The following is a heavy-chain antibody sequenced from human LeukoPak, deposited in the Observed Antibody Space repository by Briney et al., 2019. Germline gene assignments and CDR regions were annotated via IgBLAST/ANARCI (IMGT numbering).Heavy chain of an antibody. V-gene: IGHV3-11*01. CDR2: ISSSGSTI. CDR3: ARDRPKYSYGSHYYFDY. D-gene: IGHD5-18*01. CDR1: GFTFSDYY. Sequence: GGSLRFSCAASGFTFSDYYMSWIRQAPGKGLEWVSFISSSGSTIYYADPVKGRFTISRDNAKNSLYLQMNSLRAEDTAVYYCARDRPKYSYGSHYYFDYWGQGTLVTVSS. J-gene: IGHJ4*02.